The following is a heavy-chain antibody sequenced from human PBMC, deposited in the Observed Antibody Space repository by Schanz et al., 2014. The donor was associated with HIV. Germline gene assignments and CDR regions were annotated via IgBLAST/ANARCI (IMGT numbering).Heavy chain of an antibody. V-gene: IGHV3-33*01. CDR2: IWNDGTSK. CDR3: ARDNSVSIDY. CDR1: GFTFSNYA. J-gene: IGHJ4*02. Sequence: QVHLVESGGGVVQPGTSLRLSCAASGFTFSNYAIHWVRQAPGKGLEGVTLIWNDGTSKYYADSVKGRFTISRDASKNALYLQMNSLRAEDTAVYYCARDNSVSIDYWGQGTLVTVSS.